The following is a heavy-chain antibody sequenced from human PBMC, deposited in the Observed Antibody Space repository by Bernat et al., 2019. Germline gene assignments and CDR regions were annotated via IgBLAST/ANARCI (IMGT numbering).Heavy chain of an antibody. CDR2: IHSGDNT. CDR3: ARGIKYSYGMDV. V-gene: IGHV3-66*01. Sequence: DVQLVESGGGLVQPGGSLRLSCVASGFTVRSTYMTWVHQAPGKGLEWVSIIHSGDNTYSTDSVKGRFTISRDNAKNTLYLQMNGLRADDTAVYYCARGIKYSYGMDVWGQGTTVTVSS. J-gene: IGHJ6*02. D-gene: IGHD1-14*01. CDR1: GFTVRSTY.